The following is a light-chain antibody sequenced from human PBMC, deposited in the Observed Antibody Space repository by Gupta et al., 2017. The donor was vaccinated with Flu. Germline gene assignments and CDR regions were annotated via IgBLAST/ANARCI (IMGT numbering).Light chain of an antibody. Sequence: DIQMTQSPSSLSASVGDRVTITCRASQSISSYLNWYQQKPGKAPKLLIYAASSLQSGVPSRFSGSGSGTDFTLTIRSLQPEDFATYYCQQSYSNPPWTFGQGTKVEIK. CDR2: AAS. CDR3: QQSYSNPPWT. V-gene: IGKV1-39*01. CDR1: QSISSY. J-gene: IGKJ1*01.